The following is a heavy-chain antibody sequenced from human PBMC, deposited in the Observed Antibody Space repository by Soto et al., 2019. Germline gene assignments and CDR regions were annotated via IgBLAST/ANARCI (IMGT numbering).Heavy chain of an antibody. V-gene: IGHV1-18*01. J-gene: IGHJ1*01. Sequence: ASVRASCKTSGYTFTGYGISRVPQAPGQGIEWMGWISGYNGNTDHARELQGRVTMTIDTPTSTTEMEWRSLRSDVTAVYYSARDDGGHAADWG. CDR3: ARDDGGHAAD. CDR1: GYTFTGYG. D-gene: IGHD5-12*01. CDR2: ISGYNGNT.